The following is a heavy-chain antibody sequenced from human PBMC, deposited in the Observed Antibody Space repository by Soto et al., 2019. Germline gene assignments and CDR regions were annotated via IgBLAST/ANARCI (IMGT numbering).Heavy chain of an antibody. CDR3: TRGTELVYCTSTSCPGMDV. D-gene: IGHD2-2*01. Sequence: EVQLLESGGGLVQPGGSLRLSCAASGFTFSTYAMSWVRQAPGKGLEWVANIKQDGSEKFYVDSVKGRFTISRDNAKNSLYLQMSSLRAEDTAVYYCTRGTELVYCTSTSCPGMDVWGQGTTVTVSS. CDR1: GFTFSTYA. CDR2: IKQDGSEK. J-gene: IGHJ6*02. V-gene: IGHV3-7*03.